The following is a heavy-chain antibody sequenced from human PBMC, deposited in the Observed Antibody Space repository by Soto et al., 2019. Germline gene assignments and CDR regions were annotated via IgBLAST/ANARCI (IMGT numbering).Heavy chain of an antibody. CDR2: IGGSDGST. CDR3: AKFDSRGYARAPFDY. D-gene: IGHD3-22*01. V-gene: IGHV3-23*01. Sequence: VHLLESGGGVVQPGGSLRLSCAASGFTFSTYAMSWVRQAPGKGLEWVSGIGGSDGSTFYADSVKGRFTISRDNSKNTLSLQMNSLRADDTAVYYCAKFDSRGYARAPFDYWGQGTLVTVSS. J-gene: IGHJ4*02. CDR1: GFTFSTYA.